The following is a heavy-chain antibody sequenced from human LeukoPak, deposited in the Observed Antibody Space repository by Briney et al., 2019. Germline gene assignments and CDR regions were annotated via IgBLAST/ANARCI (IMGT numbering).Heavy chain of an antibody. Sequence: GGSLRLSCAASGFTFSSYAMSWVRQAPGKGLEWVSAISGSGGSTYYADSVKGRFTISRDNSKNTLYLQMNSLRAEDTAVYYCAKDPYGDYAEYYFDYWGKGTLVTVSS. V-gene: IGHV3-23*01. CDR1: GFTFSSYA. D-gene: IGHD4-17*01. J-gene: IGHJ4*02. CDR3: AKDPYGDYAEYYFDY. CDR2: ISGSGGST.